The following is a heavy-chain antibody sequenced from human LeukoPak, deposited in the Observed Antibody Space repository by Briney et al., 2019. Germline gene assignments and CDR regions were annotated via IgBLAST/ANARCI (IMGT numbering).Heavy chain of an antibody. CDR2: IYYSGST. CDR1: GGSISIYY. V-gene: IGHV4-59*01. J-gene: IGHJ1*01. D-gene: IGHD6-13*01. CDR3: TRGYSSWNP. Sequence: SETLSLTCTVSGGSISIYYWSWIRQPPGKGLEWIGYIYYSGSTNYNPSLKSRVTISVDTSKNQFSLKLSSVTAADTAVYYCTRGYSSWNPWGQGTLVTVSS.